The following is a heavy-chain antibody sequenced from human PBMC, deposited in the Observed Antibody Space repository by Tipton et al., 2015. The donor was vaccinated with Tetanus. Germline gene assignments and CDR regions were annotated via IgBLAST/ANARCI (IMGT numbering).Heavy chain of an antibody. Sequence: SLRLSCAASGFPFRSYGFPWVRQAPGMGLEWVAHISYDGSTTHYADSVKGQFTVSRDNAKTTLFVQMNSLRAEDTAGYYWARAGKGVYPTGLSRHHWGQGTLVIVSS. V-gene: IGHV3-30*03. CDR3: ARAGKGVYPTGLSRHH. J-gene: IGHJ1*01. CDR2: ISYDGSTT. D-gene: IGHD4/OR15-4a*01. CDR1: GFPFRSYG.